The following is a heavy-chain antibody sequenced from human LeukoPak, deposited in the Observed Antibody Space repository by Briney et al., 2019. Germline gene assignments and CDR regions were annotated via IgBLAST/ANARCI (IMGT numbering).Heavy chain of an antibody. V-gene: IGHV4-59*13. J-gene: IGHJ4*03. Sequence: PSETLSLTCTVSVGSISGYFWSWVRQAPGTGLDWIGHIYYSGATNYNPSLRSRVTISVDTSKNQFSLKLRSVTAADTAVYYCARAQYSASCFDYWGQGTLVTVSS. CDR2: IYYSGAT. CDR3: ARAQYSASCFDY. D-gene: IGHD1-26*01. CDR1: VGSISGYF.